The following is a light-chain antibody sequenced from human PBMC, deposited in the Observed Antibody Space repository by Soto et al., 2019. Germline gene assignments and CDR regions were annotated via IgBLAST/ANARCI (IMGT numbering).Light chain of an antibody. J-gene: IGKJ2*01. V-gene: IGKV3-20*01. CDR2: DTS. CDR3: HQYGSSHT. CDR1: QSVSSSY. Sequence: EIVLTQSPGTLSLSPGERVTLSCRARQSVSSSYLAWYQQKPGQAPRLVIHDTSSRAPGIPDRFSGSESGTVFTLTISSLEPEDFAVYYCHQYGSSHTFGQGTKLEIK.